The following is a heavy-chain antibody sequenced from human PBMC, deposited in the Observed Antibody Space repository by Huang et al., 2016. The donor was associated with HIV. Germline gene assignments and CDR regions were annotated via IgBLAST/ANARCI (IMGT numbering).Heavy chain of an antibody. D-gene: IGHD6-13*01. V-gene: IGHV3-30*18. J-gene: IGHJ5*02. CDR3: AKEIAVPGSRWFDP. Sequence: QVQLVESGGGVVQPGRSLRLSCAASEFTFSDYAMHWVRQAPGKGLEWLGGISYDGNYKNHADSVKGRFTISRDNSKNTLYLEMNSLRAEDTAVYFCAKEIAVPGSRWFDPWGQGTLVTVSS. CDR2: ISYDGNYK. CDR1: EFTFSDYA.